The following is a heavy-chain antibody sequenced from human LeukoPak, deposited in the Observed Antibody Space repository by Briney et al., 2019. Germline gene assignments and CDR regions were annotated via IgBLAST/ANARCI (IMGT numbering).Heavy chain of an antibody. CDR3: ARVRGSTFRGHYMDV. CDR1: GGSISSYY. D-gene: IGHD1-26*01. J-gene: IGHJ6*03. V-gene: IGHV4-59*01. Sequence: SETLSLTCTVSGGSISSYYWSWIRQPPGKGLEWIGYIYYSGSTNYNPSLKSRVTISVDTSKNQFSLKLSSVTAADTAVYYCARVRGSTFRGHYMDVWGKGTTVTVSS. CDR2: IYYSGST.